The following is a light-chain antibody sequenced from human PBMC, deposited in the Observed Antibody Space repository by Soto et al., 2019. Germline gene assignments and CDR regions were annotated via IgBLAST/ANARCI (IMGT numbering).Light chain of an antibody. CDR3: CLYVGGRTYL. CDR2: EVS. CDR1: SSDIGAYNY. J-gene: IGLJ1*01. Sequence: QSALTQPASVSGSPGQSITISCTGSSSDIGAYNYVSWFQQYPGKAPKLIISEVSNRPSGVSNRFSGSKSGTAASLTISGLQTEDEADYYCCLYVGGRTYLFGTGTKVTVL. V-gene: IGLV2-14*01.